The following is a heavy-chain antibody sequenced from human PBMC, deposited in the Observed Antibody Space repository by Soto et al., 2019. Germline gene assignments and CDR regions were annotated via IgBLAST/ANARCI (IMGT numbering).Heavy chain of an antibody. D-gene: IGHD2-15*01. Sequence: PSETLSLTCAVYGGSFSGYYWSWIRQPPGKGLEWVGEINHSGSTNYNPSLKSRVTISVDTSKNQFSLKLSSVTAADTAVYYCARGSYMIGVAATATSLNWFDPWGQGTLVTVSS. CDR1: GGSFSGYY. V-gene: IGHV4-34*01. CDR2: INHSGST. J-gene: IGHJ5*02. CDR3: ARGSYMIGVAATATSLNWFDP.